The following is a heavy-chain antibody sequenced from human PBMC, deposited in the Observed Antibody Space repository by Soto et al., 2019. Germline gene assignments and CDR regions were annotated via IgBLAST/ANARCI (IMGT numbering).Heavy chain of an antibody. J-gene: IGHJ5*02. Sequence: QVHLQESGPGLVKPSETLSLTCTVSGGAISTYYWTWIRQPAVKGLEWIGRIYSSGSTKYNPSLQSRVTMSLDTSNNQFSLRLTSVTAADTAVYYCARGQRFSDWFDPWCQGTLVTVSS. D-gene: IGHD3-3*01. CDR2: IYSSGST. V-gene: IGHV4-4*07. CDR3: ARGQRFSDWFDP. CDR1: GGAISTYY.